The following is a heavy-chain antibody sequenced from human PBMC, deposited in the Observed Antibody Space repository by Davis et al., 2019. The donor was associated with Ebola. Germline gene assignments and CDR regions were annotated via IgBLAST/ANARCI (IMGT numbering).Heavy chain of an antibody. CDR1: GGTFSSYA. Sequence: SVKVSCKASGGTFSSYAISWVRQAPGQGLEWMGGIIPIFGTANYAQKFQGRVTMTTDTSTSTAYMELRSLRSDDTAVYYCARDSSSWYLNYGMDVWGQGTTVTVSS. CDR3: ARDSSSWYLNYGMDV. D-gene: IGHD6-13*01. CDR2: IIPIFGTA. J-gene: IGHJ6*02. V-gene: IGHV1-69*05.